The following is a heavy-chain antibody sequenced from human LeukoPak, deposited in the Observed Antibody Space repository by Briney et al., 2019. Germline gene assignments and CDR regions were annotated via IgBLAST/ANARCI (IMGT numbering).Heavy chain of an antibody. D-gene: IGHD6-13*01. CDR3: ARDFSSNWYGTTDY. V-gene: IGHV3-49*03. J-gene: IGHJ4*02. CDR1: GFTFGAYA. CDR2: IRSKAYGGTT. Sequence: GGSLRLSCRASGFTFGAYAMSWFRQAPGKGLEWVGFIRSKAYGGTTEYAASVSGRFTVSRDDSKSIAYLQMNSLKTDDTAVYYCARDFSSNWYGTTDYWGQETLVTVSS.